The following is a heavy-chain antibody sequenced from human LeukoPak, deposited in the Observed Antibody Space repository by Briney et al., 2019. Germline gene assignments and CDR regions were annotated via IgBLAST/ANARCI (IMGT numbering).Heavy chain of an antibody. Sequence: GGSLRLSCAASGFTFDDYAMHWVRHAPGKGLEWVSGISWNSGSIGYADSVKGRFTISRDNAKNSLYLQMNSLRAEDTALYYCAKDGSSGWFLYWGQGTLVTVSS. CDR2: ISWNSGSI. CDR3: AKDGSSGWFLY. V-gene: IGHV3-9*01. J-gene: IGHJ4*02. D-gene: IGHD6-19*01. CDR1: GFTFDDYA.